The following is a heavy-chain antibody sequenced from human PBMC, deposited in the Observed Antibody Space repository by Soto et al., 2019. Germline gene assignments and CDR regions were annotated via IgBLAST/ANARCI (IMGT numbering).Heavy chain of an antibody. V-gene: IGHV4-39*01. Sequence: SETLSLTCTVSGGSINSSSYYWGWIRQPPGKGLEWIGSIYYSGSTYYNPSLKSRVTISVDTSKNQFSLKLSSVTAADTAVYYCARQLVTYYDILTGYYRYYYYMDVWGKGTTVTVSS. D-gene: IGHD3-9*01. CDR3: ARQLVTYYDILTGYYRYYYYMDV. CDR2: IYYSGST. J-gene: IGHJ6*03. CDR1: GGSINSSSYY.